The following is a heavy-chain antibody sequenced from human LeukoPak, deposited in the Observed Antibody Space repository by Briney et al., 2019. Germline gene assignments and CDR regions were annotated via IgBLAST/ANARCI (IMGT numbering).Heavy chain of an antibody. Sequence: SETLSLTCTVSGGSISNYYWSWIRQPPGKGREWIGYIYYSGSTNYNPSLKSRVTISVDTSKNQFSLKLSSVTAADTAVYYCARDRRDSSGYYKYYFDYWGQGTLVTVSS. V-gene: IGHV4-59*01. CDR3: ARDRRDSSGYYKYYFDY. CDR1: GGSISNYY. D-gene: IGHD3-22*01. CDR2: IYYSGST. J-gene: IGHJ4*02.